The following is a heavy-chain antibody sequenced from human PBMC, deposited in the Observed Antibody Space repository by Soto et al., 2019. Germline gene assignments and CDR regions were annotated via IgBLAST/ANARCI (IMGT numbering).Heavy chain of an antibody. J-gene: IGHJ3*02. V-gene: IGHV3-30-3*01. Sequence: GGSLSLSCAASGFTFSSYAMHWVRQAPGKGLEWVAVISYDGSNKYYADSVKGRFTISRDNSKNTLYLQMNSLRAEDTAVYYCARELWFGEKAQTVDDAFDIWGQGTRVTVSS. CDR3: ARELWFGEKAQTVDDAFDI. D-gene: IGHD3-10*01. CDR2: ISYDGSNK. CDR1: GFTFSSYA.